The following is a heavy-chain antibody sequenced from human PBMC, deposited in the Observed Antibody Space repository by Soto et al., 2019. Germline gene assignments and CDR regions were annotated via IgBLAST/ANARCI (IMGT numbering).Heavy chain of an antibody. V-gene: IGHV1-69*13. Sequence: SVKVSFKASGGTFSSYAISWVRQAPGQGLELMGGIIPIFGTANYAQKFQGRVTITAXXXXXXAXMXLXXXXSEXTAVYYCARDAGYYYGMDVWGQGTTVTVSS. CDR2: IIPIFGTA. J-gene: IGHJ6*02. CDR1: GGTFSSYA. CDR3: ARDAGYYYGMDV.